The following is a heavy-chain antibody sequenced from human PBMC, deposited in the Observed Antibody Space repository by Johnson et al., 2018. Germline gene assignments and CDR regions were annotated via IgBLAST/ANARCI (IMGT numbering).Heavy chain of an antibody. V-gene: IGHV3-48*04. CDR3: AREALGSMDV. J-gene: IGHJ6*02. CDR1: GFSLSIYG. CDR2: ISWNSGSI. Sequence: VQLVESGGGVVQPGRSLRLSCAASGFSLSIYGMHWVRQAPGKGLEWVSGISWNSGSIGYADSVKGRFTISRDNAKNSLYLQMNNLRAEDTAVYYCAREALGSMDVWGQGTTVTVSS.